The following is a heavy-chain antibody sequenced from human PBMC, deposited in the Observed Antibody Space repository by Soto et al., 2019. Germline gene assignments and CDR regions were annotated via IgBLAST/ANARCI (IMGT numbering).Heavy chain of an antibody. V-gene: IGHV3-30-3*01. CDR3: ARDTPCGMRGVEGGDDAFEI. Sequence: PGGSLRLSCAASGFTFSSYAMHWVRQAPGKGLEWVAVISYDGSNKYYADSVKGRFTISRDNSKNTLYLQMNSLRAEDTAVYYCARDTPCGMRGVEGGDDAFEIGGQETMDTVSS. CDR1: GFTFSSYA. CDR2: ISYDGSNK. J-gene: IGHJ3*02. D-gene: IGHD3-10*01.